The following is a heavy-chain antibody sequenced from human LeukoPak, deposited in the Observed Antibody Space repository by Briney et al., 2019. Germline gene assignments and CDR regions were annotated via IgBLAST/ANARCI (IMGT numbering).Heavy chain of an antibody. CDR1: GFTFSAYG. Sequence: GGSLRLSCAVSGFTFSAYGMHWVRQAPGKGLEWVAVISYDGSNKNYADSVKGRFTVSRDNSKNTLYLQMNSLRAEDTAVYYCATRPTPPYYYYYMDVWAKGTTVTVSS. CDR2: ISYDGSNK. J-gene: IGHJ6*03. CDR3: ATRPTPPYYYYYMDV. V-gene: IGHV3-30*03. D-gene: IGHD4-23*01.